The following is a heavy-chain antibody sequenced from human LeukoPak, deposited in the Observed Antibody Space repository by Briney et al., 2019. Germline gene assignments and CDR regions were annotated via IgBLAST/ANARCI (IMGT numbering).Heavy chain of an antibody. CDR1: GFTFSSYS. Sequence: GGSLRLSCAASGFTFSSYSMYWVRQAPGKGLEWVSSISSSSSYMYYADSVKGRFTISRDNAKNSLYLQMNSLRAEDTAVYYCARDQTGFDYWGQGTLVTVSS. J-gene: IGHJ4*02. CDR2: ISSSSSYM. V-gene: IGHV3-21*01. CDR3: ARDQTGFDY.